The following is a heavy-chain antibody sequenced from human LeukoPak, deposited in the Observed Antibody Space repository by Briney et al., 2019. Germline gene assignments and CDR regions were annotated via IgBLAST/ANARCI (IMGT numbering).Heavy chain of an antibody. CDR1: GGTISSSSYY. V-gene: IGHV4-39*01. D-gene: IGHD2-2*01. CDR2: IYYTGSA. Sequence: SETLTLTCTVSGGTISSSSYYWGWMRQPPGKELEWIGSIYYTGSAYYNPSLTSRVTISVDTSKNQSSLKLSTVTAADTAVYYCASGVVPAYLDYWGQGTLVTVSS. CDR3: ASGVVPAYLDY. J-gene: IGHJ4*02.